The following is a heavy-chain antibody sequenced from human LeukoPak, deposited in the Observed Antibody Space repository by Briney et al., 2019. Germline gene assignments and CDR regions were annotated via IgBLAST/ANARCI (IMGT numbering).Heavy chain of an antibody. J-gene: IGHJ4*02. CDR3: ARYYIAVAAYYFDY. CDR1: GYSISSGYY. CDR2: IYHSGST. D-gene: IGHD6-19*01. V-gene: IGHV4-38-2*01. Sequence: PSETLSLTCAASGYSISSGYYWGWIRQPPGKGLEWIGSIYHSGSTYYNPSLKSRVTTSVDTSKNQFSLKLSSVTAADTAVYYCARYYIAVAAYYFDYWGQGTLVTVSS.